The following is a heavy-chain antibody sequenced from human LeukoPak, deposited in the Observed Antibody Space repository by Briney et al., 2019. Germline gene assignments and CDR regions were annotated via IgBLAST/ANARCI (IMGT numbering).Heavy chain of an antibody. J-gene: IGHJ5*02. CDR3: ARDGDYGFGYYNDGGWFDP. V-gene: IGHV3-30-3*01. CDR2: ISYDGSNK. CDR1: GFTFSSYT. Sequence: GGSLRLSCAASGFTFSSYTMHWVRQAPGKGLEWVAVISYDGSNKYYADSVKGRFTISRDNSKNTLYVQMNSLRDEDTAVYYCARDGDYGFGYYNDGGWFDPWGQGTLVTVSS. D-gene: IGHD3-9*01.